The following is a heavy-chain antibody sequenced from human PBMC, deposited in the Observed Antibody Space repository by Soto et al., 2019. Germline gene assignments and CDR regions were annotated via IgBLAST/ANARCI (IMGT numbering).Heavy chain of an antibody. CDR1: GFTFRIYA. Sequence: GGSLRLSCTASGFTFRIYAIHWVRQAPGKGLEWVAVISYDGSNKYYADSVKGRFTISRDNSKNTLYLQMNSLRAEDTAVYYCARAKHSDYYYYGMDVWGQGTTVTVSS. CDR2: ISYDGSNK. V-gene: IGHV3-30-3*01. J-gene: IGHJ6*02. CDR3: ARAKHSDYYYYGMDV.